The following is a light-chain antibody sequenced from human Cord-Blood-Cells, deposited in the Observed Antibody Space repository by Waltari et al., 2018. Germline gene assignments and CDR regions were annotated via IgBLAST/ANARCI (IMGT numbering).Light chain of an antibody. Sequence: QSALTQPASVSGFLGQSITISCTGTSRVVGSYNLFSWYQQHPGKAPKLMIYEGSKRPSGVSNRFSGSKSGNTASLTISGLQAEDEADYYCCSYAGSSTLVFGGGTKLTVL. J-gene: IGLJ2*01. V-gene: IGLV2-23*01. CDR2: EGS. CDR1: SRVVGSYNL. CDR3: CSYAGSSTLV.